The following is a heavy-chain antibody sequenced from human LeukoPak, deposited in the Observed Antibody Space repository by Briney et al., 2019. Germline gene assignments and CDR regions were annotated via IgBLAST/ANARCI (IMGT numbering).Heavy chain of an antibody. Sequence: SETLSLTCTVSGYSISSGNYWGWIRQSPGKGLEWIGTIYHSGSTYYNPSLKSRVTISVDTSKNQISLRLSSVTAADTAIYYCARDTWSLVDYWGQGTLVTVSS. CDR3: ARDTWSLVDY. V-gene: IGHV4-38-2*02. CDR2: IYHSGST. CDR1: GYSISSGNY. D-gene: IGHD3-3*01. J-gene: IGHJ4*02.